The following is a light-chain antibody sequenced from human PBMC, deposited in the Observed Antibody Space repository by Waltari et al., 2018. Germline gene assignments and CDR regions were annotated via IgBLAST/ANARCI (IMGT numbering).Light chain of an antibody. V-gene: IGKV1-17*01. Sequence: DIQMTQSPSSLSASVGDKVTITCRASQGINNALAWYQQKPGKAPNLLIYTSSSLQSGVASRFSGSGSGTDFTLTISSLQAEDFAVYYCQQRYSFPVTFGGGTKVEIK. J-gene: IGKJ4*01. CDR3: QQRYSFPVT. CDR1: QGINNA. CDR2: TSS.